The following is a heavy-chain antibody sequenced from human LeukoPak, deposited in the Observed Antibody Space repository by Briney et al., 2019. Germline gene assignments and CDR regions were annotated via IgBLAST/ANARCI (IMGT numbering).Heavy chain of an antibody. J-gene: IGHJ4*02. CDR1: GFTFNNYG. V-gene: IGHV3-23*01. CDR3: ARDTVRGIVFYYFDY. Sequence: GSLRLSCAASGFTFNNYGMTWVRQAPGRGLEWVSTMSGSGGSTYYADSVKGRFTISRDNSKNTLYLQMNSLRAEDTAVYYCARDTVRGIVFYYFDYWGQGILVTVSS. D-gene: IGHD3-10*01. CDR2: MSGSGGST.